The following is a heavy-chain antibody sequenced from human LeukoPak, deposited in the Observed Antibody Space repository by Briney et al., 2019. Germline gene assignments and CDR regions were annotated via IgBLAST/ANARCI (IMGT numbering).Heavy chain of an antibody. CDR2: IYYGGST. J-gene: IGHJ4*02. CDR3: ARKILQSRGLFDY. V-gene: IGHV4-59*12. D-gene: IGHD5-12*01. Sequence: PSGTLSLSCTVSGCSISSYYWSWIRQPPGKGLEWIGDIYYGGSTNYNASLKGRVTISVDTSKNQFSLNLSCVTAADTAVYYCARKILQSRGLFDYWGQGNLVTVSS. CDR1: GCSISSYY.